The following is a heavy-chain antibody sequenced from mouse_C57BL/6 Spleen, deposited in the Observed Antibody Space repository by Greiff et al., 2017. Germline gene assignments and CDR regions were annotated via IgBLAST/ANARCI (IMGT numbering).Heavy chain of an antibody. Sequence: VKLQQSGAELVKPGASVKLSCKASGYTFTSYWMHWVKQRPGQGLEWIGMIHPNIGSTNYNEKFKSKATLTVDKSSSTAYMQISSLTSDDSAVYYCARWGNYLDYWGQGTTLTVSS. CDR3: ARWGNYLDY. J-gene: IGHJ2*01. V-gene: IGHV1-64*01. CDR1: GYTFTSYW. CDR2: IHPNIGST.